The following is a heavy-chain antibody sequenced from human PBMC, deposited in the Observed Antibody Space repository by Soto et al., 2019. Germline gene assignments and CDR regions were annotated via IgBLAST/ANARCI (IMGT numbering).Heavy chain of an antibody. CDR3: ARFLFSIKPRWGSYRYTERYFDY. Sequence: SETLSLTCTVSGGSISSYYWSWIRQPPGKGLEWIGYIYYSGSTNYNPSLKSRVTISVDTSKNQFSLKLSSVTAADTAVYYCARFLFSIKPRWGSYRYTERYFDYWGQGTLVTVSS. CDR1: GGSISSYY. D-gene: IGHD3-16*02. J-gene: IGHJ4*02. V-gene: IGHV4-59*01. CDR2: IYYSGST.